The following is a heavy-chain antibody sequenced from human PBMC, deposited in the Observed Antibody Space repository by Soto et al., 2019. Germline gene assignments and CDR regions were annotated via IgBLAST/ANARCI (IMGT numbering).Heavy chain of an antibody. V-gene: IGHV3-23*01. CDR3: AKILRITMIVVVTRAYYFDY. CDR2: ISGSGGST. D-gene: IGHD3-22*01. J-gene: IGHJ4*02. CDR1: GFTFSSYA. Sequence: GGSLRLSCAASGFTFSSYAMSWVRQAPGKGLEWVSAISGSGGSTYYADSVKGRFTISRDNSKNTLYLQMNSLRAEDTAVYYCAKILRITMIVVVTRAYYFDYWGQGTLVTVSS.